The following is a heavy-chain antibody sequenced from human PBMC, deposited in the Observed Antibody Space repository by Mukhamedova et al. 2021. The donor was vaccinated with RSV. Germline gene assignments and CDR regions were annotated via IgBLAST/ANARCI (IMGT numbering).Heavy chain of an antibody. CDR2: IQGDGRVV. D-gene: IGHD1-7*01. Sequence: GLEWLANIQGDGRVVYYADSVRGRFTISRDNAKDSLFLQMNSLRPEDTAVYYCNRAADDRTWFDSWGQGTLVTGPS. V-gene: IGHV3-7*04. CDR3: NRAADDRTWFDS. J-gene: IGHJ5*01.